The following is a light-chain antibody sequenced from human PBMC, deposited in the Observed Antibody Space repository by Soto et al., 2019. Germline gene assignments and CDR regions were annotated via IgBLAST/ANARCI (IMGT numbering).Light chain of an antibody. J-gene: IGKJ4*01. CDR3: QQYGSSPT. CDR2: GTS. V-gene: IGKV3D-15*01. CDR1: QSVSSN. Sequence: GMAKAPATACLSRGERATLSCRASQSVSSNLAWYQQRPGQSPRLLIYGTSTRATGIPARFSGSGSGTDFTLTISRLEPEDFAVYYCQQYGSSPTFGGGTKVDI.